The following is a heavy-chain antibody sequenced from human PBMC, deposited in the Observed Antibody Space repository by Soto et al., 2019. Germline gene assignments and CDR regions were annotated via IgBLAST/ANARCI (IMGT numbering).Heavy chain of an antibody. CDR2: IDPSDSYN. CDR1: GYSFTSYW. D-gene: IGHD3-3*01. V-gene: IGHV5-10-1*01. CDR3: ARETTITIFVRGNWFEP. J-gene: IGHJ5*02. Sequence: GESLKISCKGSGYSFTSYWISSLRQMPWKGLEWMGRIDPSDSYNNYSPSFQGHVTISADKSISTAYLQWSSLKASDTAMYYCARETTITIFVRGNWFEPWGQGTLVTVSS.